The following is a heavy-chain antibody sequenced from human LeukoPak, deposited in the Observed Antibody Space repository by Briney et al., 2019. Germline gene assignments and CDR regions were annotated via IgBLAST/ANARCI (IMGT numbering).Heavy chain of an antibody. D-gene: IGHD3-22*01. Sequence: GGSLRLSCAASGFTFSDEYMSWIRQAPGKGLEWVAVISYDGTNKYYADSVKGRFTISRDNSKNTMYLQMNSLRAEDTAMYYCARAPMSYDSSGFGGAFDIWGQGTMVTVSS. CDR3: ARAPMSYDSSGFGGAFDI. CDR2: ISYDGTNK. J-gene: IGHJ3*02. V-gene: IGHV3-30-3*01. CDR1: GFTFSDEY.